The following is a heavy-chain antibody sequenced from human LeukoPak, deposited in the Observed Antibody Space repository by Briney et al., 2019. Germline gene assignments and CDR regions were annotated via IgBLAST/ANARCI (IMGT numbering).Heavy chain of an antibody. V-gene: IGHV4-59*01. D-gene: IGHD3-10*01. CDR2: IYYSGST. J-gene: IGHJ4*02. Sequence: SETLSLTCTVSGGSISSYYWSWIRQPPGKGLEWIGYIYYSGSTNYNPSLKSRVTISVDTSKNQSSLKLSSVTAADTAVYYCARSMVRGVMYFDYWGQGTLVTVSS. CDR3: ARSMVRGVMYFDY. CDR1: GGSISSYY.